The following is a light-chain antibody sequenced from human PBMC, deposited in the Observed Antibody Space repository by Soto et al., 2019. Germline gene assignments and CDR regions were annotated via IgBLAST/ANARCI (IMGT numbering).Light chain of an antibody. V-gene: IGKV1-39*01. CDR2: AAS. J-gene: IGKJ5*01. Sequence: IEMTQSPSSLSASVGDRVTITCRASQSIGGFLNWYQQKLGKAPDLLIYAASSLKSGVPSRFSGSGSGTDFTLTITGLQLADFATYYCQQNYSVPIPFGQGARLAIK. CDR3: QQNYSVPIP. CDR1: QSIGGF.